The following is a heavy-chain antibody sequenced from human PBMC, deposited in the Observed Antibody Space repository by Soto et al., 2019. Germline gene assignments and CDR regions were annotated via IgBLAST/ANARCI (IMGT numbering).Heavy chain of an antibody. CDR2: TYYRYRWYN. D-gene: IGHD1-7*01. V-gene: IGHV6-1*01. J-gene: IGHJ6*03. CDR3: AGTTSHYWYYIDV. CDR1: GDSVYSHSAA. Sequence: SHALSLTCVIYGDSVYSHSAAWNWIRQSPSRGLERLGRTYYRYRWYNDYAVSVRCRITVNPDKSKNQCSLQLTSLSPEDTAVYYCAGTTSHYWYYIDVCVNATNFTVSS.